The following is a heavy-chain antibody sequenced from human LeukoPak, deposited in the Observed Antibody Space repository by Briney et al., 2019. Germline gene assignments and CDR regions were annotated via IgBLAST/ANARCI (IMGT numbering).Heavy chain of an antibody. J-gene: IGHJ4*02. CDR1: GGSISGYY. D-gene: IGHD6-19*01. CDR2: IYTSGNT. Sequence: PSETLSLTXTVSGGSISGYYWSWIRQTAGKGLEWIGRIYTSGNTNYNPSLKSRVTMSVDTSKNQFSLELSSVTAADTAVYFCARDVVAGRDYWGQGTLVTVSS. V-gene: IGHV4-4*07. CDR3: ARDVVAGRDY.